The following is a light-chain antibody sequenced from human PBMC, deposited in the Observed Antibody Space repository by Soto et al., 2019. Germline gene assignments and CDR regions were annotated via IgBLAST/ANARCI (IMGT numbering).Light chain of an antibody. CDR1: QSINSL. J-gene: IGKJ2*01. V-gene: IGKV1-39*01. CDR3: QQSYSRPHT. Sequence: DIQMTQSPSSLSASVGDRITITCRASQSINSLLNWYRQKPGKAPNLLIYAASSLQSGVPSRFSGSGSGTDFTLTINSLQPGDFATYYCQQSYSRPHTFGQGTKLEIK. CDR2: AAS.